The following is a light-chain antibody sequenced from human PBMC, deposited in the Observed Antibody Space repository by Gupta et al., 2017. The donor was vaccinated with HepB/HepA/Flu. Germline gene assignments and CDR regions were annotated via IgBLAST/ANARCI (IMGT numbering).Light chain of an antibody. J-gene: IGLJ2*01. CDR3: GTWDDTLSHVV. CDR1: SSNIENNY. Sequence: QSVLTQPPSVSASPGQKVTISCSGTSSNIENNYVSWYQQLPGAAPKLLIHTNDARPPGIPDRFSGSKSGTSATLGIAGLRTGDEADYYCGTWDDTLSHVVFGGGTKLTVL. CDR2: TND. V-gene: IGLV1-51*02.